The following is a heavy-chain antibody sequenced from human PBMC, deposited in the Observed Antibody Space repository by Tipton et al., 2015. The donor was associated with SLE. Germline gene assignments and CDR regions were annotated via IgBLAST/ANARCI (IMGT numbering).Heavy chain of an antibody. D-gene: IGHD1-26*01. CDR1: GFTFSSYA. V-gene: IGHV3-30*14. CDR2: ISYDGSNK. J-gene: IGHJ4*02. Sequence: SLRLSCAASGFTFSSYAMHWVRQAPGKGLEWVAVISYDGSNKYYADSVKGRFTISRDNSKNTLYLQMNSLRAEDTAVYYCARDYRGYYFDYWGQGTLVTVSS. CDR3: ARDYRGYYFDY.